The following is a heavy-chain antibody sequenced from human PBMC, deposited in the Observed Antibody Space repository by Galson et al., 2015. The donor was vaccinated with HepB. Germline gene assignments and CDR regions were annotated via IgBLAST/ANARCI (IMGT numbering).Heavy chain of an antibody. Sequence: SLRLSCAASGFTFSTYSMNWVRQAPGKGLEWVSSISSRSSYIYYADSVKGRFTISRDNAKNSLYLQMNSLRAEDTAVYYCARTIAMAGIYYFDYWGQGTLVTVSS. CDR3: ARTIAMAGIYYFDY. D-gene: IGHD6-19*01. CDR1: GFTFSTYS. J-gene: IGHJ4*02. CDR2: ISSRSSYI. V-gene: IGHV3-21*01.